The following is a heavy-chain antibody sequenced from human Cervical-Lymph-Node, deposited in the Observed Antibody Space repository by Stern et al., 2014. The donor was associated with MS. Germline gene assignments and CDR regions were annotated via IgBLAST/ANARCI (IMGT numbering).Heavy chain of an antibody. V-gene: IGHV5-51*01. J-gene: IGHJ3*02. D-gene: IGHD3-3*01. CDR1: GYRFTNYW. CDR2: IYPRDSNI. Sequence: EVQLVQSGAEVKKPGDSLKISCKGSGYRFTNYWIGWVRQMPGKGLEWMAIIYPRDSNIRYSPSFEGQVPISADKSIDTAYLQWSSLKASDTAMYYCARHRTQSSERRQQFLVSLAAFNIWGQGTMVTVSS. CDR3: ARHRTQSSERRQQFLVSLAAFNI.